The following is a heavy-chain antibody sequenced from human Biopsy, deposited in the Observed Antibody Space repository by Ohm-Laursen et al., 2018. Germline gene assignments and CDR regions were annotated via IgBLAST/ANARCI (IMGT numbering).Heavy chain of an antibody. CDR3: ARERDP. V-gene: IGHV1-2*02. CDR1: GYTFTDYY. J-gene: IGHJ5*02. Sequence: ASVKVSCKASGYTFTDYYVHWVRQAPGHGLEWMGWIDTINGGARYAQKFQGRVTMTRDPSISTAYMELSRLTSDGTAVYYCARERDPWGQGTLVTVSS. CDR2: IDTINGGA.